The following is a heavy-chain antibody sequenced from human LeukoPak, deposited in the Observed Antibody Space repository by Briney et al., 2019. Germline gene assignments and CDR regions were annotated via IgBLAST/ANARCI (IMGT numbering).Heavy chain of an antibody. CDR2: ISGSGGST. V-gene: IGHV3-23*01. D-gene: IGHD4-23*01. CDR3: AGDCALPVGNSFDH. CDR1: GFTFSSYG. Sequence: GGSLRLSCAASGFTFSSYGMSWVRQAPGKGLEWVSAISGSGGSTYYADSVKGRFTISRDNSKNTLYLQMNSLRAEDTAVYYCAGDCALPVGNSFDHWGQGTLVTVSS. J-gene: IGHJ4*02.